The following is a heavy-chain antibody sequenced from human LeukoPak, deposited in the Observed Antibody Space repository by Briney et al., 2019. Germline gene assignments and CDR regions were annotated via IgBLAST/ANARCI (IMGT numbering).Heavy chain of an antibody. Sequence: GGSLRLSCAASGFSLSSSGMHWVRQAPRKGLEWVTFIRHDGSDKYYADSVKGRFTISRDNAKNSLYLQMNSLRAEDTAVYYCARKQDYGDYLQYFDYWGQGALVTVSS. D-gene: IGHD4-17*01. CDR1: GFSLSSSG. V-gene: IGHV3-30*02. J-gene: IGHJ4*02. CDR3: ARKQDYGDYLQYFDY. CDR2: IRHDGSDK.